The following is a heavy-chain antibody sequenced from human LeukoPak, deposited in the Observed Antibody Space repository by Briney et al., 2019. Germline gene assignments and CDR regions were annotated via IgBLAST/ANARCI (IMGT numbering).Heavy chain of an antibody. CDR3: ATALAYCSGGSCYSGWFDP. CDR2: FDPEDGET. V-gene: IGHV1-24*01. CDR1: GYTLTELS. J-gene: IGHJ5*02. D-gene: IGHD2-15*01. Sequence: ASVKVSCKVSGYTLTELSMHWARQAPGKGLEWMGGFDPEDGETIYAQKFQGRVTMTEDTSTDTAYMELSSLRSEDTAVYYCATALAYCSGGSCYSGWFDPWGQGTLVTVSS.